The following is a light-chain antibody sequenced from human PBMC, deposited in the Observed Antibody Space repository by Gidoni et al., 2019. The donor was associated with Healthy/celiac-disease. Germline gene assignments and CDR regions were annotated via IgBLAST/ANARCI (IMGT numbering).Light chain of an antibody. J-gene: IGKJ3*01. CDR2: LGS. Sequence: DIVMTQSPLSLPVTPGEPASISCRSSQSLLHSNGYNYLDWYLQKQGQSPQLLIYLGSNRASGVPDRFSGSGSGTDFTLKISRVEAEDVGVYYCMQALHPLFTFGPGTKVEIK. CDR3: MQALHPLFT. CDR1: QSLLHSNGYNY. V-gene: IGKV2-28*01.